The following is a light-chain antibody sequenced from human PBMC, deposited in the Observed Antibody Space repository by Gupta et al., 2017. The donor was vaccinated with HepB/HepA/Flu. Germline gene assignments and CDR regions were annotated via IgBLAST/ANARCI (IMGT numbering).Light chain of an antibody. CDR2: QNS. Sequence: SYELTQPPSVSVSPGQTASITCSGDKLGNHYVCWYQQKPGQSPILVIYQNSKRPSGIPERFSGSNSGNTATLTISGTQAVDEDDYYCQAWDSTVVFGGGTKLTVL. CDR3: QAWDSTVV. V-gene: IGLV3-1*01. J-gene: IGLJ2*01. CDR1: KLGNHY.